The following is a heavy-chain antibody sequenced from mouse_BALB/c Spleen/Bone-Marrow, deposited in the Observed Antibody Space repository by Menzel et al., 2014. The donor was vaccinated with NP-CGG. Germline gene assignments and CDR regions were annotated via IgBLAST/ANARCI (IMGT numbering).Heavy chain of an antibody. J-gene: IGHJ3*01. V-gene: IGHV7-3*02. Sequence: EVHLVESGGGLVQPGGSLRLSCATSGFTFTDYYMSWVRQPPGKALGWLGFIRNKANGYTTEYSASVKGRFTISRDNSQSILYLQMNTLRAEDSATYYCARDYYGFFAYWGQGTLVTVSA. CDR3: ARDYYGFFAY. D-gene: IGHD1-2*01. CDR2: IRNKANGYTT. CDR1: GFTFTDYY.